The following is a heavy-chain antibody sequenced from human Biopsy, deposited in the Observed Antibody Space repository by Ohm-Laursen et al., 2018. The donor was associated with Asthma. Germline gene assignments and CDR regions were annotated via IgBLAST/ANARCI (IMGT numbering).Heavy chain of an antibody. Sequence: SLRLSFAASGFTFSSYAMSWVRQAPGKGLEWVSSISSSGASTYYADSVKGRFTISRDNSKNTLYLQMSSLRADDTAVYYCAKGGTYTTDRYAYWGQGSLVTVSS. J-gene: IGHJ4*02. D-gene: IGHD1-26*01. CDR1: GFTFSSYA. V-gene: IGHV3-23*01. CDR2: ISSSGAST. CDR3: AKGGTYTTDRYAY.